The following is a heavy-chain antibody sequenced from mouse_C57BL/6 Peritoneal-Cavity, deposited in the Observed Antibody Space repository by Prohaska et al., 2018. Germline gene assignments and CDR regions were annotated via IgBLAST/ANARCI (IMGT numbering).Heavy chain of an antibody. CDR2: INPSSGDT. J-gene: IGHJ2*01. Sequence: MSCKASGYTFTSYTMHWVKQRPGQGLEWIGYINPSSGDTKYNQKFKDKAALTADKSSSTAYMQLSSLTSEESAVYYCARSDITTVVADYWGQGTTLTVSS. CDR1: GYTFTSYT. D-gene: IGHD1-1*01. V-gene: IGHV1-4*01. CDR3: ARSDITTVVADY.